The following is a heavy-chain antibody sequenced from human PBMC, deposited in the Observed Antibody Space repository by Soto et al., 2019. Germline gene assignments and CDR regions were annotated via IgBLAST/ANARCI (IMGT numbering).Heavy chain of an antibody. CDR1: RGSINCFY. D-gene: IGHD3-22*01. J-gene: IGHJ4*02. CDR3: ARAPMIIPRSYFDS. Sequence: PSETLSLTCTVSRGSINCFYWSWIRQTPGKGLEWIGYISDSGNTNYNPSLKSRVSISVDTSKTQFSLNLTSVTAADTAVYYCARAPMIIPRSYFDSWGQGTPVTVSS. CDR2: ISDSGNT. V-gene: IGHV4-59*01.